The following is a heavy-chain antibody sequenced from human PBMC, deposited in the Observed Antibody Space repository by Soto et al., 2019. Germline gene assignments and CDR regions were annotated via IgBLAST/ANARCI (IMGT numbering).Heavy chain of an antibody. CDR2: IIGSGGRK. CDR3: AKVISARIYYYAMDV. V-gene: IGHV3-23*01. D-gene: IGHD3-22*01. Sequence: PVGSLRLSCAASGFTFSSYAMTWVRQAPGKGLEWVSSIIGSGGRKYYADSVKGRFTISRDTSENTLHLQMNSLRAEDTATYYCAKVISARIYYYAMDVWGQGTTVTVS. J-gene: IGHJ6*02. CDR1: GFTFSSYA.